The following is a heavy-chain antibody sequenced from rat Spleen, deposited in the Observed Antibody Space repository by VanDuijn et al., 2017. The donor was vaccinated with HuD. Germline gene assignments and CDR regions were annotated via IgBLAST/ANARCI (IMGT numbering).Heavy chain of an antibody. CDR3: TRSEGPNWFAY. V-gene: IGHV2-45*01. CDR1: GFSLTSYN. Sequence: QVQLMESGPGLVQPSETLSLTCTVSGFSLTSYNVHWVRQPPGKGLEWMGVMWSGGSTDYNSALKSRLSISRDTSKNQVFLKMNSLQTEDTAIYFCTRSEGPNWFAYWGQGTLVTVSS. J-gene: IGHJ3*01. CDR2: MWSGGST. D-gene: IGHD1-11*01.